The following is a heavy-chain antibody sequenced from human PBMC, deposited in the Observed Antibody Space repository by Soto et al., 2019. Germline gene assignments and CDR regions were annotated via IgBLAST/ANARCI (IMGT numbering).Heavy chain of an antibody. CDR1: GYTFTDYY. CDR2: INHQSGGT. J-gene: IGHJ5*02. CDR3: ARDRGSPQTWWFGP. Sequence: QVLLVQSGAEVKNPGASVKVSCTASGYTFTDYYIHWVRQAPGQVLEWMGWINHQSGGTYFAPMFQARVTLTRDTSINAAYMELSRLRPDDTAVYYCARDRGSPQTWWFGPWGQGTLVTVSS. V-gene: IGHV1-2*02.